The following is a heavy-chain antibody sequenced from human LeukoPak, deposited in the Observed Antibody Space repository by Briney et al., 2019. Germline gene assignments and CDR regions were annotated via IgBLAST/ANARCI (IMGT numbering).Heavy chain of an antibody. J-gene: IGHJ6*02. Sequence: SGGSLRLSCAASGFTFSSYAMNWVRQAPGKGLEWVSYISSSSSTIYYADSVKGRFTISRDNAKNSLYLQMNSLRAEDTAVYYCARDLDGSGSYPYYYYYGMDVWGQGTTVTVSS. CDR1: GFTFSSYA. CDR3: ARDLDGSGSYPYYYYYGMDV. CDR2: ISSSSSTI. V-gene: IGHV3-48*01. D-gene: IGHD3-10*01.